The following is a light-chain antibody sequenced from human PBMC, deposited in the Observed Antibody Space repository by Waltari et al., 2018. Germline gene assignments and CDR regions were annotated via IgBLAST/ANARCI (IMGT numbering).Light chain of an antibody. Sequence: DIQTTQSPSSLSASIGDRVTITCRTSQNIASFLNWYQQMPGKAPKLLIYAASTLQSGVPSRFSGSGSGTDFTLTISSLQPEDFATYSCQQSFSTPRTFGQGTRLEIK. CDR2: AAS. CDR1: QNIASF. J-gene: IGKJ2*01. CDR3: QQSFSTPRT. V-gene: IGKV1-39*01.